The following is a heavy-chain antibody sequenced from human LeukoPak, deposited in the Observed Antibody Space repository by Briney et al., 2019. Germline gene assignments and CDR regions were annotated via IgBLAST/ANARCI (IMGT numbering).Heavy chain of an antibody. CDR1: GASISGSGYY. CDR2: IYSSGST. Sequence: SETLSLTCTVSGASISGSGYYWGWIRQPPGKGLEWIGSIYSSGSTYCNASLQSRVTISIETSKNQISLRLNSVTAADTAMYYCAKSGGHGLIDYWGQGTLVTVSS. J-gene: IGHJ4*02. V-gene: IGHV4-39*01. CDR3: AKSGGHGLIDY. D-gene: IGHD1-26*01.